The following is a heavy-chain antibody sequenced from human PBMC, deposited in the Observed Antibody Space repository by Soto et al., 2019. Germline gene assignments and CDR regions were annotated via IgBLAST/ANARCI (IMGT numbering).Heavy chain of an antibody. CDR3: ARDRGYGGNQYHFDY. D-gene: IGHD5-12*01. CDR2: ISGSGGMT. J-gene: IGHJ4*02. V-gene: IGHV3-23*01. CDR1: GFTFNNFA. Sequence: EVQLLESGGGLVQPGGSLRLSCAASGFTFNNFAMTWVRQAPGKGLEWGSSISGSGGMTYYTDSVKGRFTISRDNSKNAGGVQVTSLRAEDTAVYYCARDRGYGGNQYHFDYRGQRTLVTVFS.